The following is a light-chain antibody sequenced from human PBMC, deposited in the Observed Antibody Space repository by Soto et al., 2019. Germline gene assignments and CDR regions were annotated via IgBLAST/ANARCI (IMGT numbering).Light chain of an antibody. V-gene: IGKV3-11*01. CDR3: EQRSNWPLYT. Sequence: EIVLTQSPATLSLSPGEGATLSCRASHSGSSYLAWYQQKPVQAPRLLIYDASNRDTGIPASFSGSGSGTDFPLTTRSLQPEDFAGYYCEQRSNWPLYTFGKGTKLEI. CDR2: DAS. J-gene: IGKJ2*01. CDR1: HSGSSY.